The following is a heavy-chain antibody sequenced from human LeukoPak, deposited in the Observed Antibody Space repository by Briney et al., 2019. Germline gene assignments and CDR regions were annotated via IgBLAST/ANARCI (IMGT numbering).Heavy chain of an antibody. CDR2: INHSGST. D-gene: IGHD6-19*01. V-gene: IGHV4-34*01. CDR1: GGSISSGGYY. CDR3: ARGVVAVAAATDPMDV. Sequence: SETLSLTCAVSGGSISSGGYYWSWIRQPPGKVLEWIGEINHSGSTNYNPSLKSRVTISVDTSENQFSLKLSSVTAADTAVYYCARGVVAVAAATDPMDVWGQGTRSPSP. J-gene: IGHJ6*02.